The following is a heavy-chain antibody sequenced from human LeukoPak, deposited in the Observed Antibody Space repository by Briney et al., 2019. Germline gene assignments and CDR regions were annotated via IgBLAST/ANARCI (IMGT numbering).Heavy chain of an antibody. CDR1: GFTFDDYA. CDR3: AKDMGSKGNYYMDV. D-gene: IGHD3-10*01. Sequence: GRSLRLSCAASGFTFDDYAMHWVRQAPGKGLEWVSGISWNSGSIGYADSVKGRFTISRDNAKNSLYLQMNSLRAEDTALYYCAKDMGSKGNYYMDVWGKGTTVTVSS. J-gene: IGHJ6*03. CDR2: ISWNSGSI. V-gene: IGHV3-9*01.